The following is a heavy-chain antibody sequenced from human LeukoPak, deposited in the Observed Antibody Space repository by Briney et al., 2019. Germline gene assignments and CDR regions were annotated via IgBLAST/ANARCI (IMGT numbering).Heavy chain of an antibody. J-gene: IGHJ4*02. CDR2: IYYSGST. D-gene: IGHD6-19*01. V-gene: IGHV4-59*01. Sequence: SETLSLTCTVSGGSISSYYWSWIRQPPGKGLEWIGYIYYSGSTNYNPSLKSRVTISVDTSKNQFSLKLSSVTAADTAVYYCARVGSSGWYNYFDHWGQGTLVTVSS. CDR3: ARVGSSGWYNYFDH. CDR1: GGSISSYY.